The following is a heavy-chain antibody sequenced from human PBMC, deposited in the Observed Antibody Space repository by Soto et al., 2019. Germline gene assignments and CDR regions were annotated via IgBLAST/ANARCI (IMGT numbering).Heavy chain of an antibody. V-gene: IGHV3-30*18. Sequence: VQLVESGGGVVQPGRSLRLSCAASGFTFSDYAMHWVRQAPGKGLEWVAVVSHDGRNTHYADSVKGRFTISRDSSKNTVSLEMPSLRAEDTAVYYCTKGGTQWMVPSDFIYWGQGALVTVSS. J-gene: IGHJ4*02. CDR3: TKGGTQWMVPSDFIY. D-gene: IGHD6-19*01. CDR1: GFTFSDYA. CDR2: VSHDGRNT.